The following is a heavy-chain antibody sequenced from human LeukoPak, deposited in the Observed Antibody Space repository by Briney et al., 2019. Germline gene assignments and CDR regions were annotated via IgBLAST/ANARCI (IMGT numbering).Heavy chain of an antibody. CDR1: GYTFTSYG. Sequence: ASVKVSCKASGYTFTSYGISWVRQAPGQGLERMGWISAYNGNTNYAQKLQGRVTMTADTSTSTAYMELRSLRSDDTAVYYCARDLTVDYYDSSCYLWGQGTLVTVSS. CDR3: ARDLTVDYYDSSCYL. CDR2: ISAYNGNT. V-gene: IGHV1-18*01. D-gene: IGHD3-22*01. J-gene: IGHJ4*02.